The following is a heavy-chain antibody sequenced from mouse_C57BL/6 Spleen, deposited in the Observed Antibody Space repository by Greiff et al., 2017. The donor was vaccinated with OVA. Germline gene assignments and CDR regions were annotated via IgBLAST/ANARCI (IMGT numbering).Heavy chain of an antibody. J-gene: IGHJ4*01. CDR1: GYTFTDYN. V-gene: IGHV1-18*01. Sequence: DVKLQESGPELVKPGASVKIPCKASGYTFTDYNMDWVKQSHGKSLEWIGDINPNNGGTIYNQKFKGKATLTVDKSSSTAYMELRSLTSEDTAVYYCARVYYDYDEGYAMDYWGQGTSVTVSS. D-gene: IGHD2-4*01. CDR3: ARVYYDYDEGYAMDY. CDR2: INPNNGGT.